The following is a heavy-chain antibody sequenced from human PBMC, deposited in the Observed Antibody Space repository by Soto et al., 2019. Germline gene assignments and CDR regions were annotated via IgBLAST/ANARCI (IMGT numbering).Heavy chain of an antibody. CDR3: ARDFRPNWNDVGGMDV. D-gene: IGHD1-1*01. V-gene: IGHV3-21*01. J-gene: IGHJ6*02. CDR2: ISSSSSYI. CDR1: GFTFSSYS. Sequence: EVQLVESGGGLVKPGGSLRLSCAASGFTFSSYSMNWVRQAPGKGLEWVSSISSSSSYIYYADSVKGRFTISRDNAKNSLYLQMNSLRAEDTAVYYCARDFRPNWNDVGGMDVWGQGTTVTVSS.